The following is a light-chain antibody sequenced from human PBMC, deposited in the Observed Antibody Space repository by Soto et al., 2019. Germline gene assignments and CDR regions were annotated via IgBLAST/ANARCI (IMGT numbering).Light chain of an antibody. CDR2: YTS. J-gene: IGKJ1*01. CDR3: QQYNSWWT. Sequence: IQMTQSPSTLSASVGDRVTITCRASQSINRWLAWYQQRPGKAPRLLIYYTSTLESGFPSRFSGSESGTEFTLTISGLQPDDFATYYCQQYNSWWTFGQGTKV. V-gene: IGKV1-5*01. CDR1: QSINRW.